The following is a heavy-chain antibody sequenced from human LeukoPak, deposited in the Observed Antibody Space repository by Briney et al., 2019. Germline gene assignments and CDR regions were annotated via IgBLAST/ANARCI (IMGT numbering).Heavy chain of an antibody. CDR2: IYHSGST. CDR1: GYSISSGYY. CDR3: ARGRVSSSTWYSTYYYYFYMDV. V-gene: IGHV4-38-2*02. D-gene: IGHD6-13*01. J-gene: IGHJ6*03. Sequence: NTSETLSLTCTVSGYSISSGYYWGWIRQPPGKGLEWIGSIYHSGSTYYNPSLKSRVTISVDTSKHQFSLELSSATAADTAVYFCARGRVSSSTWYSTYYYYFYMDVWGKGTTVTVSS.